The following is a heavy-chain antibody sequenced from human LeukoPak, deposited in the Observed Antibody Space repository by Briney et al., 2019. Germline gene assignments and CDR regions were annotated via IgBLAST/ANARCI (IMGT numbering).Heavy chain of an antibody. J-gene: IGHJ4*02. CDR2: IDSSGIT. CDR1: GGSISSFY. D-gene: IGHD6-19*01. V-gene: IGHV4-59*01. CDR3: ATVASGWYPDY. Sequence: SETLSLTCTVSGGSISSFYYTWIRQPPGKGLEWIGYIDSSGITNYNSSLNSRVTISLDTSQNQFSLKLNSVTAADAAVYYCATVASGWYPDYWGQGALVTVAS.